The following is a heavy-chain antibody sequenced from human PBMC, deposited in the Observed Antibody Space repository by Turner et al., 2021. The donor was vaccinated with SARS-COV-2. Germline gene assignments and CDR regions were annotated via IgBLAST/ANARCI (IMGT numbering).Heavy chain of an antibody. CDR2: IYWNDGK. J-gene: IGHJ4*02. Sequence: QITLKESGPTLVKPTQTLTLTCTFSGFSLSTSGVVVGWIRQPPGKALEWLALIYWNDGKRYSPSLKSRLTITKDTSKNQVVLTMTNMDPVDTATYYCAHSEVSGFAEANFDYWGQGTLVTVSS. V-gene: IGHV2-5*01. D-gene: IGHD3-10*01. CDR1: GFSLSTSGVV. CDR3: AHSEVSGFAEANFDY.